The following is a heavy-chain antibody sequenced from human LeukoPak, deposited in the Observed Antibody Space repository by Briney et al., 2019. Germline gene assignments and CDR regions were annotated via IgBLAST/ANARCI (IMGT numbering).Heavy chain of an antibody. CDR3: AKDGDTAMAPIGR. D-gene: IGHD5-18*01. CDR1: GFTLSSYG. Sequence: GRSLRLSCAASGFTLSSYGMHWVRQAPGKGLEWVSAISGSGGSTYYADSVKGRFTISRDNSKNTLYLQMNSLRAEDTAVYYCAKDGDTAMAPIGRWGQGTLVTVSS. V-gene: IGHV3-23*01. J-gene: IGHJ4*02. CDR2: ISGSGGST.